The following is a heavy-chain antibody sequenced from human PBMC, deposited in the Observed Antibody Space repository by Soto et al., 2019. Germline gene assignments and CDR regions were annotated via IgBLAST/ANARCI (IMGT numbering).Heavy chain of an antibody. D-gene: IGHD2-21*02. Sequence: QVQLVQSGAEEKKPGASVKVSCKASGYTFTSYAMHWVRQAPGQRLEWMGWINAGNGNTKYSQKFQGRVTITRDTSARTAYMELSSLRSEDTAVDDCARSIGVVTALDYWGQGTLVTVSS. CDR1: GYTFTSYA. CDR2: INAGNGNT. V-gene: IGHV1-3*05. CDR3: ARSIGVVTALDY. J-gene: IGHJ4*02.